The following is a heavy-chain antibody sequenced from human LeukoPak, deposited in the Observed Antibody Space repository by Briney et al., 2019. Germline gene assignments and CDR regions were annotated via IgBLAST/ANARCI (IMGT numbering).Heavy chain of an antibody. V-gene: IGHV3-43*02. CDR2: ISRDGGTT. Sequence: RGSLRLSCATSGFPFDDYAFHWVRQVPGKGLEWVSLISRDGGTTSYGDSVKGRFSISRDNRKNSLYMQMNNLKTEDSALYYCTKDFSGSYENWGQGTLVTVSS. D-gene: IGHD1-26*01. J-gene: IGHJ4*02. CDR3: TKDFSGSYEN. CDR1: GFPFDDYA.